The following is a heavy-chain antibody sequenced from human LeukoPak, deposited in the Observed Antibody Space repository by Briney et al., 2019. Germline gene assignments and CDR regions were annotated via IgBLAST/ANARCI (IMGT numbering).Heavy chain of an antibody. CDR1: GGSISSYY. V-gene: IGHV4-59*12. CDR2: IYYSGST. J-gene: IGHJ3*02. D-gene: IGHD2-2*01. Sequence: PSETLSLTCTVSGGSISSYYWSWIRQPPGKGLEWIGYIYYSGSTNYNPSLKSRVTISVDTSKNQFSLKLSSVTAADTAVYYCAREKGCSSTSCYPDAFDIWGQGTMVTVSS. CDR3: AREKGCSSTSCYPDAFDI.